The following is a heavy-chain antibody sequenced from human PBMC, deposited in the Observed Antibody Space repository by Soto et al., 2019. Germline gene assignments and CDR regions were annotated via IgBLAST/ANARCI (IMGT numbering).Heavy chain of an antibody. J-gene: IGHJ6*02. Sequence: SETLSLTCTVSGGTISSGGYYWSWIRLHPGKGLEWIGSVYFTGSTYYNPSLKSRLTISVDTSKNQFSLKMSSVTAADTAIYYWARMPSQLLPPPFLYCGMNVGAKGTRSPFP. D-gene: IGHD2-15*01. CDR1: GGTISSGGYY. CDR3: ARMPSQLLPPPFLYCGMNV. V-gene: IGHV4-31*03. CDR2: VYFTGST.